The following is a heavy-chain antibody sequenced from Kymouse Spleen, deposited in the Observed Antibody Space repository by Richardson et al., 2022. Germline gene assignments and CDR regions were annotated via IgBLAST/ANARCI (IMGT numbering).Heavy chain of an antibody. CDR3: ARGRILRGLFDY. CDR1: GGSFSGYY. J-gene: IGHJ4*02. CDR2: INHSGST. Sequence: QVQLQQWGAGLLKPSETLSLTCAVYGGSFSGYYWSWIRQPPGKGLEWIGEINHSGSTNYNPSLKSRVTISVDTSKNQFSLKLSSVTAADTAVYYCARGRILRGLFDYWGQGTLVTVSS. V-gene: IGHV4-34*01. D-gene: IGHD5-12*01.